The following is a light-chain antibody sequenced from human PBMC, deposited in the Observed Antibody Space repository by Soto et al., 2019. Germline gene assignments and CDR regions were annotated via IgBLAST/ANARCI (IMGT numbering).Light chain of an antibody. Sequence: EIGMTQSPATLSASPGERATLSCRASQSVRSNLAWYQQKPGESPRLLIYGASTSAPGIPARFSGSGSGTEFTLSIGSLQSEAFAVYYCQQYNDWPPTFGQGTKVDI. J-gene: IGKJ1*01. CDR2: GAS. V-gene: IGKV3-15*01. CDR3: QQYNDWPPT. CDR1: QSVRSN.